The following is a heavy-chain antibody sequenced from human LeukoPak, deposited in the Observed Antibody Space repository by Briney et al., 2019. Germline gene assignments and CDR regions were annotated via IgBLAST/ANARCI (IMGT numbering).Heavy chain of an antibody. Sequence: GGSLPLFSVVSGFALCCQHMIWVRQAPGKGLEWVSVIYSGGSTYHADSVKGRFTISRDNSKNTVYPQMNSLRVEDTAVFYCARELIAVAPNTYIEYTGQGDPFTVSS. CDR3: ARELIAVAPNTYIEY. CDR1: GFALCCQH. CDR2: IYSGGST. V-gene: IGHV3-66*01. D-gene: IGHD6-19*01. J-gene: IGHJ4*02.